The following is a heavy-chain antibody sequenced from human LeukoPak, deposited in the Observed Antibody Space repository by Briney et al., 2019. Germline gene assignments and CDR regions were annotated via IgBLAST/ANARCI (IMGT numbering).Heavy chain of an antibody. CDR1: GGSISSYY. Sequence: SETLSLTCTVSGGSISSYYWSWIRQPAGKGLEWIGRIYTSGSTSYNPSLKSRVTMSVDTSKNQFSLKLSSVTAADTAVYYCARDQGGLYSGSYLPFFDYWGQGTLVTVSS. J-gene: IGHJ4*02. CDR3: ARDQGGLYSGSYLPFFDY. CDR2: IYTSGST. D-gene: IGHD1-26*01. V-gene: IGHV4-4*07.